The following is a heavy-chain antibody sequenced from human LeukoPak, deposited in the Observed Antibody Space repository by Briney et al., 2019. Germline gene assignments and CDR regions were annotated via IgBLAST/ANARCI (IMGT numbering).Heavy chain of an antibody. Sequence: SGPTLVNPTQTLTLTCTCSGFSLSSPGVGVGWIRQPPGKALEWLALGYWNDAKRYSPSLRSRLTITKDSTQKQVVLTMTKMDPVDTATYYCAQKDADTTMVPHYWGQGILVTVSS. V-gene: IGHV2-5*01. D-gene: IGHD5-18*01. CDR2: GYWNDAK. J-gene: IGHJ4*02. CDR3: AQKDADTTMVPHY. CDR1: GFSLSSPGVG.